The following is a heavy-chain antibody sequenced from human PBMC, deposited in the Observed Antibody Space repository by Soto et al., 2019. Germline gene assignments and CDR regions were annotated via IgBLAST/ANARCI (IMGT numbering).Heavy chain of an antibody. CDR3: ARGGTVVNGFDY. Sequence: PSETLSLTCTVSGGSISSSSYFWGWIRQPPGKGLEWIGSIYYSGSTYYNPSLKSRVTVSVDTSKNQFSLQLSSVTPADTAVYYCARGGTVVNGFDYWGQGTLVTVSS. CDR1: GGSISSSSYF. V-gene: IGHV4-39*07. J-gene: IGHJ4*02. D-gene: IGHD2-15*01. CDR2: IYYSGST.